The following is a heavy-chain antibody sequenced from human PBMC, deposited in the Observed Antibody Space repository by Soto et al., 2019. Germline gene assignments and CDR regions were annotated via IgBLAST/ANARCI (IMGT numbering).Heavy chain of an antibody. Sequence: QVQLVQSGAEVRKPGSSVKVSCKASGGTFSNYALSWVRQAPGQGLEWMGGIIPLFSTANYAQKCQGTATIIADESTNAAYMELSSLRSEATAVYYCAGASVDTAIITLDFFYWHYGMDVWGQGTTVTVAS. CDR1: GGTFSNYA. CDR3: AGASVDTAIITLDFFYWHYGMDV. CDR2: IIPLFSTA. J-gene: IGHJ6*02. V-gene: IGHV1-69*01. D-gene: IGHD5-18*01.